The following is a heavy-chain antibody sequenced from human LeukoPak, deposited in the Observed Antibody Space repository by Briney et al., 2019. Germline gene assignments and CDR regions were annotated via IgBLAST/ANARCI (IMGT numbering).Heavy chain of an antibody. CDR1: GFIVGDYA. J-gene: IGHJ4*02. CDR3: AREYSSSHSFDY. CDR2: ISYDVDTK. V-gene: IGHV3-30-3*01. Sequence: VQPGRSLRLSCAASGFIVGDYALHWVRQAPGKGLEWVALISYDVDTKHYADSVKGRFTISRDNAKNSLYLQMNSLRAEDTAVYYCAREYSSSHSFDYWGQGTLVTVSS. D-gene: IGHD6-13*01.